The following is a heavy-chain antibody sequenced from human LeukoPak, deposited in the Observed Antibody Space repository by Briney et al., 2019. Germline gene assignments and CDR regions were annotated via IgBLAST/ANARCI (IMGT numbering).Heavy chain of an antibody. Sequence: PSETLSLTCTVSGGSISSGNYYWSWIRQPPGKGLEWIGSIYYSGNTYCNPGSAFYNPSLKSRVTISVDTSNNQLSLKLSSVTAADTAVYYCARLVPLNCSASAYTDYWGQGTLVTVSS. CDR2: IYYSGNTYCNPGSA. V-gene: IGHV4-39*01. CDR3: ARLVPLNCSASAYTDY. D-gene: IGHD2-15*01. CDR1: GGSISSGNYY. J-gene: IGHJ4*02.